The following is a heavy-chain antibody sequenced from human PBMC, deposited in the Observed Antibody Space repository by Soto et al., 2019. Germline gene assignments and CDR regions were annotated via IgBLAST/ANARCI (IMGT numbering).Heavy chain of an antibody. CDR3: ARSIAVAGTFDY. CDR1: GGTFSSYA. Sequence: VKVSCKASGGTFSSYAISWVRQAPGQGLEWMGGIIPIFGTANYAQKFQGRVTITADESTSTAYMELSSLRSEDTAVYYCARSIAVAGTFDYWGQGTLVTVSS. V-gene: IGHV1-69*13. D-gene: IGHD6-19*01. J-gene: IGHJ4*02. CDR2: IIPIFGTA.